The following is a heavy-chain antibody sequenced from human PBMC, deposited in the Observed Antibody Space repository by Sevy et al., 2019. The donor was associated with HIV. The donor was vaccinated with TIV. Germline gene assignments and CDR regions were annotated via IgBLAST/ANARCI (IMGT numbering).Heavy chain of an antibody. J-gene: IGHJ3*02. CDR2: ISYDGSNK. D-gene: IGHD2-21*02. V-gene: IGHV3-30-3*01. CDR1: GFTFSSYA. CDR3: ASELVVTAIPDAFDI. Sequence: GGSLRLSCAASGFTFSSYAMHWVRQAPGKGLEWVAVISYDGSNKYYADSVKGRFTISRDNSKNTLYLQMNSLRAEDTAVYYCASELVVTAIPDAFDIRGQGTMVTVSS.